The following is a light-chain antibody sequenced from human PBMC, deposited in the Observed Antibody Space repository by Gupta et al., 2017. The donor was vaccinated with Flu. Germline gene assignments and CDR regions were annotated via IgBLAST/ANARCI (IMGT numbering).Light chain of an antibody. V-gene: IGKV3-20*01. CDR2: GAS. CDR1: QYVTSSE. J-gene: IGKJ3*01. CDR3: QYYGGSPLFT. Sequence: EIVLTQSRGSLSLSPGERATLSCRASQYVTSSELAWYQQKPGQAPRVIIYGASNRAPGIPDRFSGGGSGTDFSLTITTVEPEDRAVYYCQYYGGSPLFTFGPGTTVDIK.